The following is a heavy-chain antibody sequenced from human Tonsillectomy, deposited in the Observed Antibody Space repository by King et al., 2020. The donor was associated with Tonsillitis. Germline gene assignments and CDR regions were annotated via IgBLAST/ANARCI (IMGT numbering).Heavy chain of an antibody. D-gene: IGHD2-8*01. CDR3: ARDRPPDQFPNAYYYYYYMDV. CDR1: GFAFSSYA. V-gene: IGHV3-30-3*01. CDR2: ISYVGIHM. Sequence: VQLVESGGDVVQPGRSLILSCAASGFAFSSYAMHGVRQAPVKGLGWVGVISYVGIHMYHADSLKSRFTISRDNSKNILYLQMGSLGAEEAAVYFSARDRPPDQFPNAYYYYYYMDVWGKGTTVTVSS. J-gene: IGHJ6*03.